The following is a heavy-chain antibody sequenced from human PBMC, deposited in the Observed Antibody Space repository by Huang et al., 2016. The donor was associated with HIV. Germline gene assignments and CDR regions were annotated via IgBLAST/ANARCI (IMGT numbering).Heavy chain of an antibody. CDR1: GFTVSTNY. CDR2: IYSGGTT. D-gene: IGHD2-8*02. V-gene: IGHV3-53*01. Sequence: ELQLVESGGGLIQPGGSLRLSCAASGFTVSTNYMTWVRQAPGKGLEWVSLIYSGGTTYDADSLKGRFTISRDDSENTLYLHMTSLRAGDTAVYYCAKEGDTGAALGYWGQGTLVTVS. CDR3: AKEGDTGAALGY. J-gene: IGHJ4*02.